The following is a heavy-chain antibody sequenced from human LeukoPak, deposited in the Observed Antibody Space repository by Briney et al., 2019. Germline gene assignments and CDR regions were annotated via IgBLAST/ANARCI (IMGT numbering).Heavy chain of an antibody. Sequence: QAGGSLRLSCAASGFTFSTYAMTWVRQAPGKGLEWVSSISGSGDKTYYADSVEGRFTISRDNSKNTLYLQMNSLRAEDTAVYYCAKDGYSSSRYALLNYFDYWGQGTLVTVSS. CDR1: GFTFSTYA. J-gene: IGHJ4*02. D-gene: IGHD6-13*01. V-gene: IGHV3-23*01. CDR3: AKDGYSSSRYALLNYFDY. CDR2: ISGSGDKT.